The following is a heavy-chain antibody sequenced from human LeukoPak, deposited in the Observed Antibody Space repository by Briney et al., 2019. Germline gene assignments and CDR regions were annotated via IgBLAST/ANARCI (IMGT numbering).Heavy chain of an antibody. V-gene: IGHV3-21*01. Sequence: PGGSLRLSCAASGFTFGSYSMNWVRQAPGEGLEWVSSISTSSDYIYYADSVKGRFTISRDNAENSLFLQVNSLRAEDTAVYYCARGCSGGSCYDYWGQGTLVTVSS. CDR1: GFTFGSYS. CDR2: ISTSSDYI. D-gene: IGHD2-15*01. J-gene: IGHJ4*02. CDR3: ARGCSGGSCYDY.